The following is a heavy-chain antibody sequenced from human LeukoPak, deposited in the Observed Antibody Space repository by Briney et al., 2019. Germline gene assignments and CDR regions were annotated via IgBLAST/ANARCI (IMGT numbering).Heavy chain of an antibody. CDR3: AREAGGSSWYSGYFQH. CDR2: INHSGST. J-gene: IGHJ1*01. D-gene: IGHD6-13*01. V-gene: IGHV4-34*01. CDR1: GGSFSGYY. Sequence: SETLSLTCAVYGGSFSGYYWSWIRQPPGKGLEWIGEINHSGSTNYNPSLKSRVTISADTSKNQFSLKLSSVTAADTAVYYCAREAGGSSWYSGYFQHWGQGTLVTVSS.